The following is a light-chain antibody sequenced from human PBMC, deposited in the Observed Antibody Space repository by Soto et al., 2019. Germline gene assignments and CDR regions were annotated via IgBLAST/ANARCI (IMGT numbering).Light chain of an antibody. Sequence: DIQMTQSPSSLSASVGDRVTISCRPSQTIANYLNWYQHKPGNAPKLLIYAASSLQTGVPSRFSDSGSGTDFTLTINSLQPEDFATYFCHQSHSSPYTFGQGTRLEIK. CDR1: QTIANY. J-gene: IGKJ2*01. V-gene: IGKV1-39*01. CDR2: AAS. CDR3: HQSHSSPYT.